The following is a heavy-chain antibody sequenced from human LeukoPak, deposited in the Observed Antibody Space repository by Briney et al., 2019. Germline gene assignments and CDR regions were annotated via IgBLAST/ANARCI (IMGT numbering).Heavy chain of an antibody. CDR3: PRWPPRNPSCYYYLDAFDI. CDR2: IYYSGTA. Sequence: SETLSLTCTVSGXSISSGGYFWSWIRQHPGMGLDWIGHIYYSGTAYYTPSLKCRVTISIATSKSQFYLNLSSVTAADTAVYCCPRWPPRNPSCYYYLDAFDIWGQGTMVTVSS. D-gene: IGHD3-22*01. V-gene: IGHV4-31*03. J-gene: IGHJ3*02. CDR1: GXSISSGGYF.